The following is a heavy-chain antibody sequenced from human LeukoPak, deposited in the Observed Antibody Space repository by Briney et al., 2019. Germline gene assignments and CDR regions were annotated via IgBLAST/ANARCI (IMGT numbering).Heavy chain of an antibody. CDR3: AREGRGYSGYDNYYYMDV. V-gene: IGHV1-8*03. Sequence: ASVKVSCKASGYTFTSYDINWVRQATGQGLEWMGWMNPNSGNTGYAQKFQGRVTITRNTSISTAYMELSSLRSEDMAVYYCAREGRGYSGYDNYYYMDVWGKGTTVTISS. CDR2: MNPNSGNT. D-gene: IGHD5-12*01. CDR1: GYTFTSYD. J-gene: IGHJ6*03.